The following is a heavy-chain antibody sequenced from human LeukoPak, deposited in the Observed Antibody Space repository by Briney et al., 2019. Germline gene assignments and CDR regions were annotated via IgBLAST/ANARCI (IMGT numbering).Heavy chain of an antibody. J-gene: IGHJ6*02. CDR3: ARERLRGYYYYVMDV. Sequence: SETLSLTCAVYGVSFSGYYWSWIRQPPGKGLEWIGEINHSGSTNYNPSLKSRVTISVDTSKNQFSLKLSSVTAADTAVYYCARERLRGYYYYVMDVWGQGTTVTVSS. V-gene: IGHV4-34*01. CDR1: GVSFSGYY. CDR2: INHSGST. D-gene: IGHD5/OR15-5a*01.